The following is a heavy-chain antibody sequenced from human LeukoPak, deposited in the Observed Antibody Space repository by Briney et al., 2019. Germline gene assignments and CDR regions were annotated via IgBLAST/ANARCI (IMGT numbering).Heavy chain of an antibody. D-gene: IGHD2-21*02. Sequence: SETLSLTCAVYGGSFSPYYWSWIRQPPGKGLEWIGEINHSGGTNYNPSLKSRVTISVDTSKNQFSLKLSSVTAADTAVYYCARGGFYCGGDCYVDYWGQGTLVTVSS. V-gene: IGHV4-34*01. J-gene: IGHJ4*02. CDR1: GGSFSPYY. CDR2: INHSGGT. CDR3: ARGGFYCGGDCYVDY.